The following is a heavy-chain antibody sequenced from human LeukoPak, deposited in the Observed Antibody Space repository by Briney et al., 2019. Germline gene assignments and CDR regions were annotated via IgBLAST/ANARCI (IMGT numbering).Heavy chain of an antibody. CDR1: GFTFSSYS. J-gene: IGHJ6*02. Sequence: GGSLRLSCAASGFTFSSYSINWVRQAPGKGLEWVSSISSSSSYIYYADSVKGRFTISRDNAKNSLYLQMNSLRAEDTAVYYCARRDYGDYVEDYYYGMDVWGQGTTVTVSS. D-gene: IGHD4-17*01. CDR2: ISSSSSYI. CDR3: ARRDYGDYVEDYYYGMDV. V-gene: IGHV3-21*01.